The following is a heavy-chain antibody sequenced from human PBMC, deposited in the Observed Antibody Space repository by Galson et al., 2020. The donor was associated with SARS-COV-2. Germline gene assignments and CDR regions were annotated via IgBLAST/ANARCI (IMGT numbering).Heavy chain of an antibody. CDR3: ARDFPYCSSTSCSPYYYYYYMDV. CDR1: GFTFTSYS. Sequence: GESLKISCAASGFTFTSYSMNWVRQAPGKGLEWVSSISSSSSYIYYTDSVKGRFTISRDNAKNSLYLQMNSLRAEDTAVYYCARDFPYCSSTSCSPYYYYYYMDVWGKGTTVTVSS. D-gene: IGHD2-2*01. J-gene: IGHJ6*03. V-gene: IGHV3-21*01. CDR2: ISSSSSYI.